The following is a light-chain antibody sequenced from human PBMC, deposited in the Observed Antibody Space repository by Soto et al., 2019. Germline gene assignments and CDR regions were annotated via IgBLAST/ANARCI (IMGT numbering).Light chain of an antibody. Sequence: DIQMTQSPSSLSASVGDRVTITCRASQGISNYLAWYQQKPGKVPKLLIYAASTLQSGVPSRFSGSGSGTEFTLTISSLQSEDFAVYYCQQYNNWPRWTFGQGTKVDIK. V-gene: IGKV1-27*01. J-gene: IGKJ1*01. CDR2: AAS. CDR3: QQYNNWPRWT. CDR1: QGISNY.